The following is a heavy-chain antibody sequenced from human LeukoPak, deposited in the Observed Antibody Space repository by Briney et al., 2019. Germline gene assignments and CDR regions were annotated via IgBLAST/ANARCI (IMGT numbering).Heavy chain of an antibody. CDR1: GFTFSGSA. CDR2: IRSKVNSYST. CDR3: ARSTREVGERFDY. D-gene: IGHD3-10*01. J-gene: IGHJ4*02. Sequence: GGSLRLSCEASGFTFSGSAMHWIRQASGKGLEWVGRIRSKVNSYSTEYAASVRGRFTVSRDDSKNTAYLQMNSLKTEDTAIYYCARSTREVGERFDYWGQGTLVTVSS. V-gene: IGHV3-73*01.